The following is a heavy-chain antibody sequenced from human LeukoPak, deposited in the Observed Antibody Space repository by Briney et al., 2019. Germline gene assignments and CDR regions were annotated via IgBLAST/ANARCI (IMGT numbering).Heavy chain of an antibody. CDR2: INHSGST. D-gene: IGHD3-10*01. V-gene: IGHV4-34*01. CDR1: GGSFSGYY. J-gene: IGHJ4*02. Sequence: SETLSLTCAVYGGSFSGYYWSWIRQPPGKGLEWIGEINHSGSTNYNPSLKSRVTISVDTSKNHFSLRLSSVTAADTAVYYCARPSMTYYYGSGSYYPFDYWGQGTLVTVSS. CDR3: ARPSMTYYYGSGSYYPFDY.